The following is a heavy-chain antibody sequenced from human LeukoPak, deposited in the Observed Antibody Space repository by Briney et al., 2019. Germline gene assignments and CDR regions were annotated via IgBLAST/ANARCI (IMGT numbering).Heavy chain of an antibody. D-gene: IGHD6-13*01. V-gene: IGHV3-9*01. J-gene: IGHJ4*02. Sequence: GGSLRLSCAASGFTFDDYAMHWVRQAPGKGLEWVSGISWNSGSIGYADSVKGRFTISRDNAKNSLYLQMNSLRAEDTAVYYCARGSPIAAFDYWGQGTLVTVSS. CDR3: ARGSPIAAFDY. CDR2: ISWNSGSI. CDR1: GFTFDDYA.